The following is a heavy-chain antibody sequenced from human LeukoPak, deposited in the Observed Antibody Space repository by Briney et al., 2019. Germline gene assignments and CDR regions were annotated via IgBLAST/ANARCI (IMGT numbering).Heavy chain of an antibody. CDR3: ARCDSRGSWYVDSYFDY. CDR2: IKQGGSEK. D-gene: IGHD6-13*01. V-gene: IGHV3-7*01. Sequence: PGGSLRLSCAASGFTFSSYWMSWVRRAPGKGLEWVANIKQGGSEKYYVDSVKGRFTISRDNAKNSLYLQMNSLRAEDTAVYYCARCDSRGSWYVDSYFDYWGQGTLVTVSS. CDR1: GFTFSSYW. J-gene: IGHJ4*02.